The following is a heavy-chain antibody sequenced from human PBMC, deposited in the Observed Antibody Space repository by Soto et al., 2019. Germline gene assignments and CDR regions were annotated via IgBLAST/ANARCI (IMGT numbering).Heavy chain of an antibody. V-gene: IGHV4-59*01. CDR3: ARDSEIAAADGYNWFDP. CDR2: IYYSGST. J-gene: IGHJ5*02. CDR1: GGSISSYY. Sequence: SETLSLTCTVSGGSISSYYWSWIRQPPGKGLEWIGYIYYSGSTNYNPSLKSRVTISVDTSKNQFSLKLSSVTAADTAVYYCARDSEIAAADGYNWFDPWGQGTLVTVSS. D-gene: IGHD6-13*01.